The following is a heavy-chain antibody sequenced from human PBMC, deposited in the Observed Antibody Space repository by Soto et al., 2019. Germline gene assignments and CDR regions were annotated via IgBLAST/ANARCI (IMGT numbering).Heavy chain of an antibody. D-gene: IGHD2-15*01. CDR2: ISAYNGNT. CDR1: GYTFTSYG. J-gene: IGHJ4*02. Sequence: ASVKVSCKASGYTFTSYGISWVRQAPGQGLEWMGWISAYNGNTNYAQKLQGRVTMTTDTSTSTAYMELRSLRSDDTAVYYCAKARYCSGRSCYYGYWGQGTLVTVSS. CDR3: AKARYCSGRSCYYGY. V-gene: IGHV1-18*01.